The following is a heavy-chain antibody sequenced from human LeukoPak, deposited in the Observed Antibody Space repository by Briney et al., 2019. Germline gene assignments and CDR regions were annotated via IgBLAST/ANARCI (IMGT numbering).Heavy chain of an antibody. CDR2: IYYSGST. V-gene: IGHV4-39*07. CDR3: ARAWYSSGWYKLRWFDP. J-gene: IGHJ5*02. CDR1: GGSISSSSYY. Sequence: SETLSLTCTVSGGSISSSSYYWGWIRQPPGKGLEWIGSIYYSGSTYYNPSLKSRVTISVDTSKNQFSLKLSSVTAADTAVYYCARAWYSSGWYKLRWFDPWGQGTLVTVSS. D-gene: IGHD6-19*01.